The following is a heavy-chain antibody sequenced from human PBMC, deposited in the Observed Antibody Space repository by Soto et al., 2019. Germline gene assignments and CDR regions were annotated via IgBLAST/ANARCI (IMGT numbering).Heavy chain of an antibody. J-gene: IGHJ6*03. D-gene: IGHD3-10*01. CDR2: INAGNGNT. Sequence: ASVKVSCKASGYTFTSYAMHWVRQAPGQRLEWMGWINAGNGNTKYSQKFQGRVTITRDTSASTAYMELSSLRSEDTAVYYCARDRGITMVRGVNYYMDVWGKGTTVTVSS. CDR1: GYTFTSYA. V-gene: IGHV1-3*01. CDR3: ARDRGITMVRGVNYYMDV.